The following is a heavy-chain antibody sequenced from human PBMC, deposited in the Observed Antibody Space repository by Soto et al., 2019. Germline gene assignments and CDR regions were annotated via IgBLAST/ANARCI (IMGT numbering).Heavy chain of an antibody. CDR1: GFTFDDYA. V-gene: IGHV3-43D*04. CDR3: AKDRGYYYGSGSYTFGMDV. CDR2: ISWDGGST. Sequence: LRLSCAASGFTFDDYAMHWVRQAPGKGLEWVSLISWDGGSTYYADSVKGRFTISRDNSKNSLYLQMNSLRAEDTALYYCAKDRGYYYGSGSYTFGMDVWGQGTTVTVSS. D-gene: IGHD3-10*01. J-gene: IGHJ6*02.